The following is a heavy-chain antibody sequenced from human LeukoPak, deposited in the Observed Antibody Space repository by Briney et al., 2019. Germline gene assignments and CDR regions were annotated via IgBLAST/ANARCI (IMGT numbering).Heavy chain of an antibody. CDR2: LGGSGTRT. CDR3: AKGGAQV. V-gene: IGHV3-23*01. J-gene: IGHJ4*02. Sequence: GGSLRLSCSASGFTFTTYGMNWVRQAPGKGLEGVSGLGGSGTRTYYADSVKGRFTISRDNSKNTLYLQMNSLRDEDTAVYYCAKGGAQVGGQGTLVTVS. CDR1: GFTFTTYG. D-gene: IGHD1-26*01.